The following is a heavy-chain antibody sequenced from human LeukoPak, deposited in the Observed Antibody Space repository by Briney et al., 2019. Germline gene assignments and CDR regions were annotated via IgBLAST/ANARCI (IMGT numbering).Heavy chain of an antibody. J-gene: IGHJ3*02. V-gene: IGHV3-20*04. CDR2: INWNGGTT. D-gene: IGHD1-26*01. CDR3: ARVRVVWDLDDAFDI. CDR1: GFTFDDYG. Sequence: GGSLRLSCAASGFTFDDYGMNWVRQAPGKGLEWVSGINWNGGTTVYADSVKGRFTISRDNAKNSLYLQMHSLRAEDTALYYCARVRVVWDLDDAFDIWGRGTMVTVSS.